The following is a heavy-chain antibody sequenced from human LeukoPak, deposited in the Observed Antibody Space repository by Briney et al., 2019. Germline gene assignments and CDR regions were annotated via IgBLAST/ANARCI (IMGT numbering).Heavy chain of an antibody. D-gene: IGHD2-2*02. CDR2: IYYSGST. CDR3: ARTGYCSSTSCYTASRPYYYYYMDV. V-gene: IGHV4-59*01. J-gene: IGHJ6*03. CDR1: GGSISSYY. Sequence: PSETLSLTCTVSGGSISSYYWSWIRQPPGKGLEWIGYIYYSGSTNYNPSLKSRVTISVDTSKDHFSLKLSSVTAADTAVYYCARTGYCSSTSCYTASRPYYYYYMDVWGKGTTVSVSS.